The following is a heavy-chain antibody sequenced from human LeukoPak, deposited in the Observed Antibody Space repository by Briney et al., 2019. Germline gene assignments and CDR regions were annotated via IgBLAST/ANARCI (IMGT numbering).Heavy chain of an antibody. CDR1: GFTFSSYA. Sequence: GGSLRLSCAASGFTFSSYAMSWVRQAPGKGLEWVSAISGSGGSTYYADSVKGRFTISRDNSKNTLYLQMNSLRAEDTAVYYCAKVGLGDYGDYGWFDPWGQGTLVTVPS. CDR2: ISGSGGST. CDR3: AKVGLGDYGDYGWFDP. V-gene: IGHV3-23*01. D-gene: IGHD4-17*01. J-gene: IGHJ5*02.